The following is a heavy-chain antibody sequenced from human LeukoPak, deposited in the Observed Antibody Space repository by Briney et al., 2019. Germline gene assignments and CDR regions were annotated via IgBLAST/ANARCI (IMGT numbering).Heavy chain of an antibody. V-gene: IGHV4-30-2*01. CDR3: ARGGDYYGMDV. CDR1: GGSISSGGYS. Sequence: SQTLSLTCAVSGGSISSGGYSWSWIRQPPGKGLEWIGYIYHSGSTYYNPSLKSRVTISVDRSKNQFSLKLSSVTAADTAVYYCARGGDYYGMDVWGQGTTVTVSS. J-gene: IGHJ6*02. CDR2: IYHSGST. D-gene: IGHD3-3*01.